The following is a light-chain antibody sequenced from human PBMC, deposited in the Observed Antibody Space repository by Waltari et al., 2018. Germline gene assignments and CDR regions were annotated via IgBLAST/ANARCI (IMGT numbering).Light chain of an antibody. V-gene: IGKV3-20*01. CDR1: QSVGKS. CDR3: QKYVRLPAT. CDR2: DAS. Sequence: EIVLTQSPDTLSLSPGERATLSCRASQSVGKSLAWYQQKPGQAPRLLIYDASSRATGIPDRFSGSGFGTDFSLTISRLEPEDFAVYYCQKYVRLPATFGQGTKVEIK. J-gene: IGKJ1*01.